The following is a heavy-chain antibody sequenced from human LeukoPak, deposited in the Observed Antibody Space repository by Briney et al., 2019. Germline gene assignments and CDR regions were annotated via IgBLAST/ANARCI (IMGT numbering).Heavy chain of an antibody. CDR3: ARGYSSGWYFDY. Sequence: PGGSLRLSCAASGFTFSSYSMNWVRQAPGKGLEWVSSISSSSSCIYYADSVKGRFTISRDNAKNSLYLQMNSLRAEDTAVYYCARGYSSGWYFDYWGQGTLVTVSS. D-gene: IGHD6-19*01. CDR2: ISSSSSCI. CDR1: GFTFSSYS. J-gene: IGHJ4*02. V-gene: IGHV3-21*01.